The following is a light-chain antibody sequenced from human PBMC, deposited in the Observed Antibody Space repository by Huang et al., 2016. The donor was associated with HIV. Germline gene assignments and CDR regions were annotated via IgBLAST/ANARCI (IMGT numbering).Light chain of an antibody. V-gene: IGKV3-11*01. CDR2: AAS. CDR3: QQRSNWPPGIT. Sequence: EIVLTQSPATLSLSPGERATLSGRASQSVSSYLAWYQQKPGQAPRLLIDAASNRATGIPARFSGSVSGTDFTLTISSLEPEDFAVYYCQQRSNWPPGITFGGGTKVEIK. CDR1: QSVSSY. J-gene: IGKJ4*01.